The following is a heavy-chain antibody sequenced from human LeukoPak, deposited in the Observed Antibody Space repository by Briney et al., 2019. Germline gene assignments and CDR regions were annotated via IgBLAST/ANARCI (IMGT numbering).Heavy chain of an antibody. V-gene: IGHV4-59*01. CDR1: GGAISSYY. Sequence: SETLSLTCTASGGAISSYYWSWIRQPPGKGLEWIGYIYYSGSTNYNPSLKSRVTISVDTSKNQFSLKLSSVTAADTAVYYCASAPYSSGWHDWSDPWGQGTLVTVSS. CDR3: ASAPYSSGWHDWSDP. J-gene: IGHJ5*02. CDR2: IYYSGST. D-gene: IGHD6-19*01.